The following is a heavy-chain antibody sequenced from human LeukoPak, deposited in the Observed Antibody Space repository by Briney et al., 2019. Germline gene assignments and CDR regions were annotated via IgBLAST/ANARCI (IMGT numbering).Heavy chain of an antibody. Sequence: GGSLRLSCAASGFTFSSYWMGWVRQAPGKGLEWVANIKQDGSEKYYVDSVKGRFAISRDNAKNSLYLQMNSLRAEDTAVYYCAGYREVLLWFGELYGRYYGMDVWGQGTTVTVSS. CDR3: AGYREVLLWFGELYGRYYGMDV. CDR1: GFTFSSYW. J-gene: IGHJ6*02. D-gene: IGHD3-10*01. CDR2: IKQDGSEK. V-gene: IGHV3-7*01.